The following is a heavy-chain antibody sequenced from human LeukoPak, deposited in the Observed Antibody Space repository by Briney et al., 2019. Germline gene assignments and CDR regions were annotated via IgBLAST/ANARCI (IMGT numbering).Heavy chain of an antibody. V-gene: IGHV3-66*01. D-gene: IGHD3-3*01. CDR1: GFTFSSYA. J-gene: IGHJ3*02. CDR2: IYSGGST. Sequence: GGSLRLSCAASGFTFSSYAMSWVRQAPGKGLEWVSAIYSGGSTYYADSVKGRFTISRDNSKNTVYLQMNSLRAEDTAVYYCALHYDSHAFDIWGQGTMVTVSS. CDR3: ALHYDSHAFDI.